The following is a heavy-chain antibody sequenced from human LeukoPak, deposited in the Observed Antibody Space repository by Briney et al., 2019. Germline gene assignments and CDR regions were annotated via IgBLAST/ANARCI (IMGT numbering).Heavy chain of an antibody. V-gene: IGHV4-34*01. J-gene: IGHJ6*03. CDR1: GGSFSGYY. D-gene: IGHD5-24*01. CDR3: ARLRVYYYYYYMDV. Sequence: PSETLSLTCAVYGGSFSGYYWSWVRQPPGKGLEWIGEINHSGSTNYNPSLKSRVTISVDTSKNQFSLKLSSVTAADTAVYYCARLRVYYYYYYMDVWGKGTTVTISS. CDR2: INHSGST.